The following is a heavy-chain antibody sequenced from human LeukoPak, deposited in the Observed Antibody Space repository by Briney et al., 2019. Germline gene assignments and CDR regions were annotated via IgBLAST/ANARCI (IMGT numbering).Heavy chain of an antibody. V-gene: IGHV3-48*04. J-gene: IGHJ6*04. CDR1: GFTVSSNY. CDR2: ISSSGSTI. D-gene: IGHD3-10*02. CDR3: AELGITMIGGV. Sequence: GSLRLSCAASGFTVSSNYMSWVRQAPGKGLEWISYISSSGSTIYYADSVKGRFTISRDNAKNSLYLQMNSLRAEDTAVYYCAELGITMIGGVWGKGTTVTISS.